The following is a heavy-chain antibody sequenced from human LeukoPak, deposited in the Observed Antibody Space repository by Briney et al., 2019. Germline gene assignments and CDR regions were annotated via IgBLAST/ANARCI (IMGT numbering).Heavy chain of an antibody. J-gene: IGHJ4*02. CDR2: IGTAGDT. Sequence: GGSLRLSCAASGFTFSSYDMHWVRQATGKGLEWVSAIGTAGDTYYPGSVKGRFTISRDNAKNTVYLQMNSLRAEDTAVYYCASLPLAIFGVIWRDYWGQGTLVTVSS. CDR3: ASLPLAIFGVIWRDY. D-gene: IGHD3-3*01. CDR1: GFTFSSYD. V-gene: IGHV3-13*01.